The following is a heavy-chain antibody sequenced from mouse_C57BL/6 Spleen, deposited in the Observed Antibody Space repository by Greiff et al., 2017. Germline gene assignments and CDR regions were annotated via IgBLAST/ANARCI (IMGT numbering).Heavy chain of an antibody. Sequence: QVQLQQSGAELVRPGASVTLSCKASGYTFTDYEMHWVKQTPVHGLEWIGAIDPETGGTAYNQKFKGKAILTADKSSSTAYMELRSLTSEDSAVNYCTRSGDGYYGGYFDVWGTGTTVTVSS. J-gene: IGHJ1*03. D-gene: IGHD2-3*01. CDR3: TRSGDGYYGGYFDV. CDR2: IDPETGGT. CDR1: GYTFTDYE. V-gene: IGHV1-15*01.